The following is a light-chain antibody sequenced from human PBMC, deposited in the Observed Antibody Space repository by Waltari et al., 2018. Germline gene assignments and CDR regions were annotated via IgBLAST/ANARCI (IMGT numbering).Light chain of an antibody. CDR3: QQYNSYST. Sequence: DIEMTQSPSFLSASVGDRVTITCRANHTLNTWLAWYQQKPGKPPRVLIYKTSTLETGVPSRFSGSASGTEFTLTISSLQPDDSATYYCQQYNSYSTFGQGTKLEIK. CDR1: HTLNTW. V-gene: IGKV1-5*03. J-gene: IGKJ2*01. CDR2: KTS.